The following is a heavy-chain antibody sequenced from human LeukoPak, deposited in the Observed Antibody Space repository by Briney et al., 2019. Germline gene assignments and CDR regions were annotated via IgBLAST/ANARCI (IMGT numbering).Heavy chain of an antibody. CDR2: ISGSGGST. Sequence: PGGSLRLSCAASGFTFSSYAMSWVRQAPGKGLEWVSAISGSGGSTYYADSVKGRFTISRDNSKNTLYLQMNSLRAEDTAVYYCAKGIYYYDSSGYRYWGQGTLVTVSS. D-gene: IGHD3-22*01. V-gene: IGHV3-23*01. CDR1: GFTFSSYA. J-gene: IGHJ4*02. CDR3: AKGIYYYDSSGYRY.